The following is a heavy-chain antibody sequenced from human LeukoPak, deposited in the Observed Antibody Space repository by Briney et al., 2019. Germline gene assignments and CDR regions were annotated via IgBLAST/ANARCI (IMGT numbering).Heavy chain of an antibody. CDR2: ISPSADIK. V-gene: IGHV3-23*01. CDR3: AKDDAWLRFGE. Sequence: GGSLRLSGVSSGSTFSNHGMNWVGQAPGKGRGGVSGISPSADIKYYADSVKGRFTVSRNNSKNMLYLEVISLTADDTAVYYCAKDDAWLRFGEWSQGTLVTVSS. J-gene: IGHJ4*02. D-gene: IGHD3-10*01. CDR1: GSTFSNHG.